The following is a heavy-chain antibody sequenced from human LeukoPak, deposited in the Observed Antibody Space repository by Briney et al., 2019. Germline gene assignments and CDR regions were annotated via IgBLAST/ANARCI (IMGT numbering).Heavy chain of an antibody. Sequence: AGGSLRLSCAASGFTFSSCWMSWVRQAPGKGLEWVANIKQDGSEKYYVDSVKGRFTISRDNAKNSLYLQMNSLRAEDTAVYYCARVGESDYDFWSGYFGSAPGPGGATYFDYWGQGTLVTVSS. CDR3: ARVGESDYDFWSGYFGSAPGPGGATYFDY. CDR2: IKQDGSEK. CDR1: GFTFSSCW. V-gene: IGHV3-7*01. D-gene: IGHD3-3*01. J-gene: IGHJ4*02.